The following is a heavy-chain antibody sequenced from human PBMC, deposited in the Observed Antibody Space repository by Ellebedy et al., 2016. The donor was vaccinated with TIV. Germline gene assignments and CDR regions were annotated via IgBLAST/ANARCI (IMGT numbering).Heavy chain of an antibody. CDR2: INPNSGGT. D-gene: IGHD6-19*01. V-gene: IGHV1-2*02. Sequence: ASVKVSCXASGYTFTGYYMHWVRQAPGQGLEWMGWINPNSGGTNYAQKLQGRVTITADKSTSTAYMELSSLRSEDTAVYYCARNNEGAVAGRPFDYWGQGTLVTVSS. J-gene: IGHJ4*02. CDR3: ARNNEGAVAGRPFDY. CDR1: GYTFTGYY.